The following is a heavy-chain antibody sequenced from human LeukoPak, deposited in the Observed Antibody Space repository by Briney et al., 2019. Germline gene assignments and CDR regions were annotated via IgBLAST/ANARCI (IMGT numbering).Heavy chain of an antibody. Sequence: SETLSLTCTVSGGSISSYYWSWIRQPAGKGLEWIGRIYTSGSTNYNPSLKSRVTMSVDTSKNQFSLKLSSVTAADTAVYYCARDGPGAPYSRGTIFGVVIGWFDPWGQGTLVTVSS. CDR3: ARDGPGAPYSRGTIFGVVIGWFDP. J-gene: IGHJ5*02. CDR2: IYTSGST. V-gene: IGHV4-4*07. D-gene: IGHD3-3*01. CDR1: GGSISSYY.